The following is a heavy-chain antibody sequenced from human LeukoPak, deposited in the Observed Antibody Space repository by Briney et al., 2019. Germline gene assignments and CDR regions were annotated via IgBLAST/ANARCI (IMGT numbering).Heavy chain of an antibody. CDR2: IYYSGST. V-gene: IGHV4-31*03. CDR1: GGSISSGGYY. CDR3: ARFYDSSGLDWFDP. D-gene: IGHD3-22*01. Sequence: SQTLSLTCTVSGGSISSGGYYWSWTRQHPGKGLEWIGYIYYSGSTYYNPSLKSRVTISVDTSKNQFSLKLSFVTAADTAVYYCARFYDSSGLDWFDPWGQGTLVTVSS. J-gene: IGHJ5*02.